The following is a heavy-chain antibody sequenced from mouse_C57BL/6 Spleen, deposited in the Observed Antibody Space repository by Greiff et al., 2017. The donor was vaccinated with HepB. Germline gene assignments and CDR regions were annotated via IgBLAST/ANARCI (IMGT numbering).Heavy chain of an antibody. CDR1: GYTFTSYW. Sequence: EVQLQESGTVLARPGASVKMSCKTSGYTFTSYWMHWVKQRPGQGLEWIGAIYPGNSDTSYNQKFKGKAKLTAGTSTSTAYMELSSLTNEDSAVYYCTRSQYGNLMDYWGQGTSVTVSS. CDR2: IYPGNSDT. V-gene: IGHV1-5*01. D-gene: IGHD2-10*02. J-gene: IGHJ4*01. CDR3: TRSQYGNLMDY.